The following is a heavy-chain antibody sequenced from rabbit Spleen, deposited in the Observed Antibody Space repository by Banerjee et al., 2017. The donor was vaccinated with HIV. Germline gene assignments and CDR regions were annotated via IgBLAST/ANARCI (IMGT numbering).Heavy chain of an antibody. Sequence: LEESGGGLVKPGGTLTLTCTVSGFSFSSNWICWVRQAPGKGLEWIACIDTNDGDTDYATWAKGRFTISKTSSTTVTLQMTSLTAAHTATYFCARMPYGGGNGYYLSVWGQGTLVTVS. CDR1: GFSFSSNW. J-gene: IGHJ3*01. CDR2: IDTNDGDT. D-gene: IGHD1-1*01. V-gene: IGHV1S45*01. CDR3: ARMPYGGGNGYYLSV.